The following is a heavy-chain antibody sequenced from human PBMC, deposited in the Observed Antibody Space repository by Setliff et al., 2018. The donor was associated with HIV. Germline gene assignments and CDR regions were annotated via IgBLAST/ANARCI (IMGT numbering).Heavy chain of an antibody. CDR2: IYTSGST. CDR1: GGSISSGSFY. J-gene: IGHJ6*03. D-gene: IGHD3-10*01. V-gene: IGHV4-61*09. Sequence: PSETLSLTCAVSGGSISSGSFYWSWIRQPAGKGLEWLGHIYTSGSTNYNPSLKSRVTISVDTSKNQFSLKLNSVTAADTAVYYCARDPGDTYYYYSYMDVWGKGTTVTVSS. CDR3: ARDPGDTYYYYSYMDV.